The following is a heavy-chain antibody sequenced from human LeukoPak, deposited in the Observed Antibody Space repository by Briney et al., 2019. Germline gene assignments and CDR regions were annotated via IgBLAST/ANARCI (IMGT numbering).Heavy chain of an antibody. CDR1: GGTFSSYA. Sequence: SVKVSCKASGGTFSSYAISWVRQAPGQGLEWMGRIIPILGIANYAQKFQGRVTITADKSTSTAYMELSSLRAEDTAVYYCAKGGFLYPNWNDGGHDFDYWGQGTLVTVSS. V-gene: IGHV1-69*04. CDR3: AKGGFLYPNWNDGGHDFDY. J-gene: IGHJ4*02. D-gene: IGHD1-1*01. CDR2: IIPILGIA.